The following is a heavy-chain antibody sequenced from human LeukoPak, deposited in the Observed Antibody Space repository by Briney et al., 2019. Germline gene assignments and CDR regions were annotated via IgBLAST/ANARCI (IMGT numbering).Heavy chain of an antibody. Sequence: ASVKVSCKTSGYTFTSYGITWVRQAPGQGLEWMGGISAYIGNTNYAQNLQGRVTMTTDTSTSTAYMELRSLRSDDTAVYYCARGISVQFHMDVWGRGTTVTVSS. CDR2: ISAYIGNT. CDR3: ARGISVQFHMDV. J-gene: IGHJ6*03. V-gene: IGHV1-18*01. CDR1: GYTFTSYG.